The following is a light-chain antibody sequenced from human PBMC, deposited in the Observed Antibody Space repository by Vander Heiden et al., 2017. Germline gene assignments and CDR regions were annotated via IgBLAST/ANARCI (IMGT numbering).Light chain of an antibody. CDR2: AAS. CDR1: QSISSY. V-gene: IGKV1-39*01. CDR3: QQSYSTPRT. Sequence: IQMPHPPSSLSASVGDRVTITCRASQSISSYLNWYQQKPGKAPKLLIYAASSLQSGVPSRFSGSGSGTDFTLTISSLQPEDVATYYCQQSYSTPRTFGHGTKLEIK. J-gene: IGKJ2*01.